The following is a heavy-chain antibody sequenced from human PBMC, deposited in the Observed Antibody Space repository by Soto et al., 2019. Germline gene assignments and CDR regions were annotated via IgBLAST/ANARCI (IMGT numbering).Heavy chain of an antibody. J-gene: IGHJ4*02. D-gene: IGHD2-15*01. CDR3: AKAGCSGGSCYVNY. CDR1: GFTFSSYG. CDR2: ISYVGSNK. V-gene: IGHV3-30*18. Sequence: GGSLRLSCAASGFTFSSYGMHWVRQAPGKGLEWVAVISYVGSNKYYADSVKGRFTISRDNSKNTLYLQMNSLRAEDTAVYYCAKAGCSGGSCYVNYWGQGTLVTVSS.